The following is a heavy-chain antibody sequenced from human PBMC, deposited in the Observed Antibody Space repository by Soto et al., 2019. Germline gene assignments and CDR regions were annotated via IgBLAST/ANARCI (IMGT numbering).Heavy chain of an antibody. CDR2: INHSGST. J-gene: IGHJ6*02. CDR1: GGSFSGYY. CDR3: ARALGSPYYYYYGMDV. D-gene: IGHD7-27*01. V-gene: IGHV4-34*01. Sequence: PSETLSLTCAVYGGSFSGYYWSWIRQLPGKGLEWIGEINHSGSTNYNPSLKSRVTISVDTSKNQFSLKLSSVTAADTAVYYCARALGSPYYYYYGMDVWGQGTTVTVSS.